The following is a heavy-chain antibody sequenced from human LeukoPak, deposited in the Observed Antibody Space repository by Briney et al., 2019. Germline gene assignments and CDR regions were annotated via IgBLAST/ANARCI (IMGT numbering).Heavy chain of an antibody. D-gene: IGHD1-14*01. CDR3: ARDNRSPYYYYYMDV. V-gene: IGHV1-2*02. J-gene: IGHJ6*03. CDR1: GYTFTTYG. CDR2: INPNSGGT. Sequence: ASVKVSCKTSGYTFTTYGISWVRQAPGQGLEWMGWINPNSGGTNYAQKFQGRVTMTRDTSISTAYMELSRLRSDDTAVYYCARDNRSPYYYYYMDVWGKGTTVTISS.